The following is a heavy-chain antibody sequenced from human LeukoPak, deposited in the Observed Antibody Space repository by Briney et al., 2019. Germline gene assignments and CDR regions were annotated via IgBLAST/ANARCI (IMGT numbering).Heavy chain of an antibody. J-gene: IGHJ4*02. V-gene: IGHV3-23*01. CDR3: AKDDGGSVTTMDFEY. CDR1: GFTFSNYA. Sequence: PGGSLRLSCAASGFTFSNYALSWVRQVPGKGLEWVSGITGSGGSTYYADSVKGRFTISRDNSKNTLYLQMNSLRAEDTAVYFCAKDDGGSVTTMDFEYWGQGTLVTVSS. D-gene: IGHD2-21*02. CDR2: ITGSGGST.